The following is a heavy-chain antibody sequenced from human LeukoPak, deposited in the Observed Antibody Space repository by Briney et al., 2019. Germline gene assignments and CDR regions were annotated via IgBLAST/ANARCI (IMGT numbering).Heavy chain of an antibody. Sequence: GASVKGSCKASGYNFISYAMHWVGQAPGQSLEWMGWIHTDNGDTKYSHYFLGRVTITRDTSANTAYMELSSLRSEDTAVYYCARDRVVGLAPFDPWGQGTLVTVSS. V-gene: IGHV1-3*04. CDR2: IHTDNGDT. CDR1: GYNFISYA. J-gene: IGHJ5*02. CDR3: ARDRVVGLAPFDP. D-gene: IGHD2-15*01.